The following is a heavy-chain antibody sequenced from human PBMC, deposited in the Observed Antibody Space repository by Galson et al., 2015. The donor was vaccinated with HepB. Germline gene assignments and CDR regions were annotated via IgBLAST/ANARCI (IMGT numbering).Heavy chain of an antibody. CDR3: SRRADFWSGYFGYYYHYMDV. CDR2: IKQDGNEK. V-gene: IGHV3-7*01. Sequence: SLRLSCAVSGFPFSNFWMTWVRQAPGKGLEWVANIKQDGNEKYYVDSVKGRFTISRDNAKNSLYLQMNSLRVEDTAVYYWSRRADFWSGYFGYYYHYMDVWGKGTTVTVSS. D-gene: IGHD3-3*01. CDR1: GFPFSNFW. J-gene: IGHJ6*03.